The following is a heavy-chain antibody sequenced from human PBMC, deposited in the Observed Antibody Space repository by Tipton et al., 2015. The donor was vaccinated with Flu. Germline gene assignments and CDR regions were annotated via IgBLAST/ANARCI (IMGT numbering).Heavy chain of an antibody. CDR1: GGSISSGAYH. J-gene: IGHJ6*02. Sequence: TLSLTCSVSGGSISSGAYHWSWVRQPAGKGLEWIGRIFTSGSTNYNPSLKSRVIISGDTSKNQISLKLSSVTAADTAVYYCARESLPDYYYYYGMDVWGQGTTVTVSS. CDR3: ARESLPDYYYYYGMDV. CDR2: IFTSGST. V-gene: IGHV4-61*02.